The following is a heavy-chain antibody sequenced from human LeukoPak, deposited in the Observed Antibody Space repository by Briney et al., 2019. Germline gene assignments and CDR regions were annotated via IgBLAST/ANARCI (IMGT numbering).Heavy chain of an antibody. D-gene: IGHD3-22*01. J-gene: IGHJ4*02. V-gene: IGHV3-48*03. CDR2: ISSSGSTI. Sequence: GGSLRLSCAASGFTFSGFWMTWVRQAPGKGLEWVSYISSSGSTIYYADSVKGRFTISRDNAKNSLYLQMNSLRAEDTAVYYCARAPYYDSSGYLDYWGQGTLVTVSS. CDR3: ARAPYYDSSGYLDY. CDR1: GFTFSGFW.